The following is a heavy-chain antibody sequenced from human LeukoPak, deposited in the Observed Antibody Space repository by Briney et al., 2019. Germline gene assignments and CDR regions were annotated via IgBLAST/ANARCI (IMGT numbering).Heavy chain of an antibody. CDR3: AREMGLNIVATFGY. V-gene: IGHV3-33*01. CDR2: IWYDGSNK. Sequence: GRSLRLSCAASGFIFSNYGMHWVRQAPGKGLEWVALIWYDGSNKYYADSVQGRFIISRDNSKNTLYLQMNSLRAEDTAVYYCAREMGLNIVATFGYWGQGTLVTVSS. J-gene: IGHJ4*02. CDR1: GFIFSNYG. D-gene: IGHD5-12*01.